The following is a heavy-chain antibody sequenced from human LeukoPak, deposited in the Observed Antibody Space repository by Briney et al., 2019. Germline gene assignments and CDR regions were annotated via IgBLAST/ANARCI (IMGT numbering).Heavy chain of an antibody. J-gene: IGHJ4*02. CDR3: AKDRSARKKYSSSWYYFDY. CDR2: IWYDGSNK. D-gene: IGHD6-13*01. CDR1: GFTFSSYG. V-gene: IGHV3-33*06. Sequence: PGGSLRLSCAASGFTFSSYGMHWVRQAPGKGLEWVAVIWYDGSNKYYADSVKGRFTISRDNSKNTLYLQMNSLRAEDTAVYYCAKDRSARKKYSSSWYYFDYWGQGTLVTVSS.